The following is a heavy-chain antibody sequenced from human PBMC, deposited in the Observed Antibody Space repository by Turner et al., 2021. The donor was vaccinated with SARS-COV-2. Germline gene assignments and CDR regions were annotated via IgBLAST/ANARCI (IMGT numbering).Heavy chain of an antibody. Sequence: QVQLVQSGAEVKKPGSSVKVSCKTSGGTFSSYAISWVRQAPGQGLEWMGGIIAIFGTANYAQKFQGRVTITADESTSTAYMELSSLRSEDTAVYYCARSRYTYGSYYYYGMDVWGQGTTVTVSS. CDR3: ARSRYTYGSYYYYGMDV. V-gene: IGHV1-69*01. D-gene: IGHD5-18*01. CDR1: GGTFSSYA. CDR2: IIAIFGTA. J-gene: IGHJ6*02.